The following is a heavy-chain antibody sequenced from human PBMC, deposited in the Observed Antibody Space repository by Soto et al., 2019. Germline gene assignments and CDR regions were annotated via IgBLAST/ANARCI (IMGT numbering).Heavy chain of an antibody. V-gene: IGHV3-33*01. CDR2: IWYDGSNK. CDR1: GFTFSSYG. D-gene: IGHD6-13*01. J-gene: IGHJ6*03. CDR3: ARDNPVVGSSSWYYYYYYMDV. Sequence: GGSLRLSCAASGFTFSSYGMHWVRQAPGKGLEWVAVIWYDGSNKYYADSVKGRFTISRDNSKNTLYLQMNSLRAEDTAVYYCARDNPVVGSSSWYYYYYYMDVWGKGTTVTVSS.